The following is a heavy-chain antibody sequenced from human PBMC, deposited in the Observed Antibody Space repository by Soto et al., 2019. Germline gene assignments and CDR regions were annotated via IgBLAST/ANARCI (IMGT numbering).Heavy chain of an antibody. D-gene: IGHD3-10*01. V-gene: IGHV3-23*01. CDR3: AKTGYYYGSGSYSPLLSYYMDV. Sequence: PGGSLRLSCAASGFTFSSYAMSWVRQAPGKGLEWVSAISGSGGSTYYADSVKGRFTISRDNSKNTLYLQMNSLRAEDTAVYYCAKTGYYYGSGSYSPLLSYYMDVWGKGTTVTVSS. CDR2: ISGSGGST. CDR1: GFTFSSYA. J-gene: IGHJ6*03.